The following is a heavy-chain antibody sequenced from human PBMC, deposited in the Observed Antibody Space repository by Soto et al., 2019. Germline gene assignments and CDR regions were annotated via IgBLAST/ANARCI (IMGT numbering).Heavy chain of an antibody. J-gene: IGHJ4*02. CDR1: GGSISSRGYS. CDR3: ARGGGRPYHNHEFDI. V-gene: IGHV4-30-2*01. Sequence: SETLSLTCAVSGGSISSRGYSWSLIRQPPGKGLEWIGYIYHSGSTYYTPSLTSRVTVSLDTSKNQFSLTLTSVTAADTAVYYCARGGGRPYHNHEFDIWGQGTLVTVS. D-gene: IGHD6-25*01. CDR2: IYHSGST.